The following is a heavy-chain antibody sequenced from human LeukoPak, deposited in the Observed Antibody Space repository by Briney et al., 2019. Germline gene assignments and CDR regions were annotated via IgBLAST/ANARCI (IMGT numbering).Heavy chain of an antibody. J-gene: IGHJ4*02. CDR2: IWYDGSNK. CDR1: GFTFSSYG. V-gene: IGHV3-33*01. D-gene: IGHD1-26*01. Sequence: PGGSLRLSRAASGFTFSSYGMHWVRQAPGKGLEWVAVIWYDGSNKYYADSVKGRFTISRDNSKNTLYLQMNSLRAEDTAVYYCARGRSGSQENFFDYWGQGTLVTVSS. CDR3: ARGRSGSQENFFDY.